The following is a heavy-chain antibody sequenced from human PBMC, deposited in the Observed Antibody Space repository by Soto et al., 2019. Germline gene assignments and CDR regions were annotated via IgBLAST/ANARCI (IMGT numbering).Heavy chain of an antibody. CDR1: GGSFSGYY. V-gene: IGHV4-34*01. Sequence: QVQLQQWGAGLLKPSETLSLTCAVYGGSFSGYYWSWIRQPPGKGLEWIGEINHSGSTNYNPSLKSRVPISVDTYKNQFSLKLSSVTAADTAVYYCARAGSYRFYGSGRSPRYWGQGTLVTVSS. CDR2: INHSGST. CDR3: ARAGSYRFYGSGRSPRY. D-gene: IGHD3-10*01. J-gene: IGHJ4*02.